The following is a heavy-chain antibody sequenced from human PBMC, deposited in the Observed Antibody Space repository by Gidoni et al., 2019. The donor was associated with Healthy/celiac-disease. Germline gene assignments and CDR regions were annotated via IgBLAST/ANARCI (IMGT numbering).Heavy chain of an antibody. CDR3: ARDQLADVKELTPPPDY. Sequence: EVQLVESGGGLVKPVGSLRLSCAASGFTFSTYSMNWVRQAPGKGLEWVSSISSSSSYIYYADSVKGRFTISRDNAKNSLYLQMNSLRAEDTDVYYCARDQLADVKELTPPPDYWGQGTLVTVSS. J-gene: IGHJ4*02. V-gene: IGHV3-21*01. CDR1: GFTFSTYS. CDR2: ISSSSSYI. D-gene: IGHD1-26*01.